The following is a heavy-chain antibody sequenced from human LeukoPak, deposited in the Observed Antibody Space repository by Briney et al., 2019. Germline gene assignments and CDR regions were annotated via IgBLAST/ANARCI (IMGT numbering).Heavy chain of an antibody. D-gene: IGHD3-10*01. V-gene: IGHV5-51*01. J-gene: IGHJ4*02. Sequence: GESLKISCKGSGYRFNNYWIGWVRQMPGKGLEWMGVIYPGDPDTRYSPSFQGQVIISVDESINTAYLQWSSLQASDTAIYYCARPRGGYFEYYFDHWGQGTLVTVSS. CDR1: GYRFNNYW. CDR3: ARPRGGYFEYYFDH. CDR2: IYPGDPDT.